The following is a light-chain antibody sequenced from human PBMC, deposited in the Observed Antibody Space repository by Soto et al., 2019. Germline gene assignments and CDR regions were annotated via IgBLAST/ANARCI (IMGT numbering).Light chain of an antibody. V-gene: IGLV1-40*01. CDR1: SSNIGAGYD. CDR2: GNN. CDR3: QSYYSSLSVYV. Sequence: QSVLTQPPSVSGAPGQRVTISCTGSSSNIGAGYDVHWYQQLPGTAPKLLIYGNNNRPSGVPDRFSGSKSGTSASLAITGLQAEDEAGYYCQSYYSSLSVYVFGTGTKVTLL. J-gene: IGLJ1*01.